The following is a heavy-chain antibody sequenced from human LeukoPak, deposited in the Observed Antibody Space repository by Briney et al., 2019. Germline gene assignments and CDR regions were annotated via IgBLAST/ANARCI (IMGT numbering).Heavy chain of an antibody. J-gene: IGHJ4*02. CDR2: IRYDGGNK. CDR1: GFTFSSYG. V-gene: IGHV3-30*02. D-gene: IGHD2-2*01. Sequence: PGGSLRLSCAASGFTFSSYGMRWVRQAPGKGLEWVAFIRYDGGNKYYADSVKGRFTISRDNTLYLQMNSLRAEDTAVYYCAKDYCSSTSCFFFDYWGQGTLVTVSS. CDR3: AKDYCSSTSCFFFDY.